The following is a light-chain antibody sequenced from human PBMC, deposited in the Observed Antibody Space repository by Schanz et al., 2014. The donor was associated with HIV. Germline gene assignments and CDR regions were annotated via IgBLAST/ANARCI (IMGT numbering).Light chain of an antibody. CDR2: DVS. Sequence: QSALTQPASVSGSPGQSITISCTGTRSDVGGYNYVSWYQQHPGKAPKLIIYDVSNRPSGVSNRFSGSKSGNTASLTISGLQAEDEANYYCNSYTSSSTLVFGGGTKLTVL. CDR3: NSYTSSSTLV. CDR1: RSDVGGYNY. J-gene: IGLJ2*01. V-gene: IGLV2-14*03.